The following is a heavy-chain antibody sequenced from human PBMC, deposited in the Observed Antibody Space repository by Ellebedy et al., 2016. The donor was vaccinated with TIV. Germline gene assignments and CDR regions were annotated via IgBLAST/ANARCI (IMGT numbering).Heavy chain of an antibody. V-gene: IGHV3-74*01. Sequence: GESLKISCTASGYTFSYYWMHWVRQAPGKGLEWVSRIYSDGHTTRYADLVEGRFTISRDTAKNTLYLQMNSLRAEDTALYYCASNGAHHVGLENWGQGTLVTGSS. D-gene: IGHD2-8*01. J-gene: IGHJ4*02. CDR1: GYTFSYYW. CDR3: ASNGAHHVGLEN. CDR2: IYSDGHTT.